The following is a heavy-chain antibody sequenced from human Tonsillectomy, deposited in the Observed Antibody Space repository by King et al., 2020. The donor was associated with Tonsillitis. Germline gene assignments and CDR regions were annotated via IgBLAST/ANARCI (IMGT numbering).Heavy chain of an antibody. CDR2: ISAYNGNT. CDR1: GYTFTSYG. D-gene: IGHD3-3*01. V-gene: IGHV1-18*01. J-gene: IGHJ6*03. CDR3: ARGGGINYDFWSGNIKSVDIMDV. Sequence: QLVQSGAEVKKPGASVKVSCKASGYTFTSYGISWVRQAPGQGLEWMGWISAYNGNTNYAQKLQGSVTMTTATSTTTAYMELRSLRSDDTAGYYCARGGGINYDFWSGNIKSVDIMDVWGKGTTVTVSS.